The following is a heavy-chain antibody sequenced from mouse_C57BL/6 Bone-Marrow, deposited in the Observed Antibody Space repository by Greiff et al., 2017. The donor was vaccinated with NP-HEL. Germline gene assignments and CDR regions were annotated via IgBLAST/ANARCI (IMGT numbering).Heavy chain of an antibody. CDR3: ARKGNYDYSWFAY. CDR1: GFSLTSYG. J-gene: IGHJ3*01. Sequence: QVQLKESGPGLVQPSQSLSITCTVSGFSLTSYGVHWVRQSPGKGLEWLGVIWSGGSTDYNAAFISRLSISKDNSKSQVFFKMNSLQADDTAIYYCARKGNYDYSWFAYWGQGTLVTVSA. D-gene: IGHD2-4*01. CDR2: IWSGGST. V-gene: IGHV2-2*01.